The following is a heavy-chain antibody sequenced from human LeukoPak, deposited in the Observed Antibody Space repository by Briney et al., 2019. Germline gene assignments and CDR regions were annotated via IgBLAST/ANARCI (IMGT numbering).Heavy chain of an antibody. CDR3: ATQGYNNQTMDV. CDR2: IYFSGST. D-gene: IGHD5-24*01. CDR1: GDSIRTTRY. J-gene: IGHJ6*02. Sequence: PETLSLTCTVSGDSIRTTRYWGWLRQPHGKGLEWIGSIYFSGSTYYNPSLKSRVMISVDTSRNQFSLKLTSVTAADTAAYYCATQGYNNQTMDVWGQGTTVTVSS. V-gene: IGHV4-39*01.